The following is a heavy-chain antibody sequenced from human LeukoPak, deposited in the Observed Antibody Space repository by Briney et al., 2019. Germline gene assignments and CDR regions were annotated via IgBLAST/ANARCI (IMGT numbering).Heavy chain of an antibody. V-gene: IGHV4-61*02. D-gene: IGHD3-22*01. CDR2: ISSSGST. J-gene: IGHJ3*02. Sequence: SETLSLTCTVSGDSISSGDYYWSWIRQPAGKGLEWIGRISSSGSTNYNPSLKSRVTISVDTSKNQFSLKLSSVTAADTAVYFCARGPYSYDTSGAFDIWGQGTMVTVSS. CDR1: GDSISSGDYY. CDR3: ARGPYSYDTSGAFDI.